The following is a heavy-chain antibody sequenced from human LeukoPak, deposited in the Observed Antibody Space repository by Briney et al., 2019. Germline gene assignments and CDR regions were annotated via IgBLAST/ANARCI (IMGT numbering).Heavy chain of an antibody. Sequence: GASVKVSCKASGYTFTSYAMNWVRQAPGQGLEWMGWISAYNGNTKYAQKFQGRVTMTTDTSTSTAYMELRSLRSDDTAVYYCARGGGDPDMSVVAIKTGLPFDPWGQGTLVTVSS. CDR1: GYTFTSYA. V-gene: IGHV1-18*01. CDR3: ARGGGDPDMSVVAIKTGLPFDP. CDR2: ISAYNGNT. D-gene: IGHD3-22*01. J-gene: IGHJ5*02.